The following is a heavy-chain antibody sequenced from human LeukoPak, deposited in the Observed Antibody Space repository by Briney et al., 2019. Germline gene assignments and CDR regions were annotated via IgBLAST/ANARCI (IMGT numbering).Heavy chain of an antibody. V-gene: IGHV4-59*01. CDR2: IYYSGST. D-gene: IGHD3-22*01. CDR3: ARGKDYYDSSGYYYAFDP. CDR1: GGSISSYY. J-gene: IGHJ5*02. Sequence: PSETLSLTCTVSGGSISSYYWSWIRQPPGKGLEWIGYIYYSGSTNYNPSLKSRVTISVDTSKNQFSLKLSSVTAADTAVYYCARGKDYYDSSGYYYAFDPWGQGTLVTVSS.